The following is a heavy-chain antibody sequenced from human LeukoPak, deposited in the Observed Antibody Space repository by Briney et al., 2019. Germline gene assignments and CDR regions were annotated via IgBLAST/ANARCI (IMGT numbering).Heavy chain of an antibody. J-gene: IGHJ5*02. V-gene: IGHV3-23*01. CDR1: GFTFSSYA. CDR3: AKYRVVWIAARPWRLLWCFDL. Sequence: PGGSLRLSCAASGFTFSSYAMSWVRQAPGKGLEWVSAISRSGGSTYYADSVKGRFTISRDNSKNTLYLQMNSLRAEDTAVYYCAKYRVVWIAARPWRLLWCFDLWGQGTLVTVSS. CDR2: ISRSGGST. D-gene: IGHD6-6*01.